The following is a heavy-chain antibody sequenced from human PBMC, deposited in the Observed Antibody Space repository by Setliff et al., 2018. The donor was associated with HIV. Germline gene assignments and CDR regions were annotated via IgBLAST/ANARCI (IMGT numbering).Heavy chain of an antibody. J-gene: IGHJ4*02. CDR2: IDHTGRI. D-gene: IGHD1-26*01. CDR3: ARSRLTWEIDF. CDR1: GGSFSGYY. Sequence: SETLSLTCAVYGGSFSGYYWNWIRQAPRKGLEWIGEIDHTGRINYNPSLKSRVTMSVDTSKNQFSLKLESATAADRGVYYCARSRLTWEIDFWGQGKLVTVSS. V-gene: IGHV4-34*01.